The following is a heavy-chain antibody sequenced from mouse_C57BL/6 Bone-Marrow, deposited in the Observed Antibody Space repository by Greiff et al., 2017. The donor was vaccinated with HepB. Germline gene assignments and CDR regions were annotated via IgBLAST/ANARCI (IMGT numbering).Heavy chain of an antibody. CDR3: AREEDYYGSSTFAY. CDR2: IYPGSGST. CDR1: GYTFTSYW. D-gene: IGHD1-1*01. V-gene: IGHV1-55*01. J-gene: IGHJ3*01. Sequence: VQLQQPGAELVKPGASVKMSCKASGYTFTSYWITWVKQRPGQGLEWIGDIYPGSGSTNYNEKFKSKATLTVDTSSSTAYMQLSSLTSEDSAVYYCAREEDYYGSSTFAYWGQGTLVTVSA.